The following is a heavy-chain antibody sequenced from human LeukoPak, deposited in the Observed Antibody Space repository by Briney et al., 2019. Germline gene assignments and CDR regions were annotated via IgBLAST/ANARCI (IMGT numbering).Heavy chain of an antibody. D-gene: IGHD1-26*01. CDR2: IYTSGST. V-gene: IGHV4-4*09. CDR1: GGSISSYY. J-gene: IGHJ6*03. Sequence: SETLSLTCTVSGGSISSYYWSWIRQPPGKGLEWIGYIYTSGSTNYNPSLKSRVTISVDTSKNQFSLKLSSVTAADTAVYHCARQVVGATPDYYYYYYMDVWGKGTTVTVSS. CDR3: ARQVVGATPDYYYYYYMDV.